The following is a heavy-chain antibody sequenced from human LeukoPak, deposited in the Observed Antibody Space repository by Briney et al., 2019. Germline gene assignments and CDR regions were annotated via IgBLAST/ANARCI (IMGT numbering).Heavy chain of an antibody. J-gene: IGHJ4*02. CDR2: IYGGGST. Sequence: GGSLRLSCAASGFTFSRHGIHWVRQAPGKGLEWVSVIYGGGSTYYADSVKGRFTISRDNSKNTLYLQMNSLGVEDTAVYYCAKGGCSSNTCYANSWGQGTLVTVSS. CDR3: AKGGCSSNTCYANS. V-gene: IGHV3-NL1*01. D-gene: IGHD2-2*01. CDR1: GFTFSRHG.